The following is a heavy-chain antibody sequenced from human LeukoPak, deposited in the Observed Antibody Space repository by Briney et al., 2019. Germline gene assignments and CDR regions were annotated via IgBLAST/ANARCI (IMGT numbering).Heavy chain of an antibody. Sequence: ASVKVSCKASGYTFTGYYMHWVRQAPGQGLEWMGWINPNSGGTNYAQKFQGRVTMTRDTSISTAYMELSRLRSDDTAVYYCGRVLSRWQQLDHFDYWGQGTLVTVSS. CDR3: GRVLSRWQQLDHFDY. V-gene: IGHV1-2*02. J-gene: IGHJ4*02. CDR1: GYTFTGYY. D-gene: IGHD6-13*01. CDR2: INPNSGGT.